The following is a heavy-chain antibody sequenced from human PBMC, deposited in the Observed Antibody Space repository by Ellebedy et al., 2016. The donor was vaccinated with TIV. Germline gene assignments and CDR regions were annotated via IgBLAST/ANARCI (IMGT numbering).Heavy chain of an antibody. V-gene: IGHV3-30-3*01. CDR2: TSYDGGSK. D-gene: IGHD4-17*01. Sequence: GESLKISCAASGFSFPSYAMHWVRHAPGKGLDWLAVTSYDGGSKYHAESVKGRFTISRDNSNNTLSLQMSSLRPEDTAVYYCARGGLVVTTVTTRPGDHWGQGILVSVSS. J-gene: IGHJ4*02. CDR1: GFSFPSYA. CDR3: ARGGLVVTTVTTRPGDH.